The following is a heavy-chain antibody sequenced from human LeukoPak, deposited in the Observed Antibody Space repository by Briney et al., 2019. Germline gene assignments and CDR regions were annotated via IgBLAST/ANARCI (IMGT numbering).Heavy chain of an antibody. Sequence: GGSLRLSCAASGFTFRNYAMRWVRQAPGKGLEWVSAISGSGGTAYYADSVKGRFTISRDNSKNTVYLEVNSLRAEDTAVYYCAKHRGSSGADARPAEYWGQGTLVTVSS. CDR1: GFTFRNYA. CDR2: ISGSGGTA. J-gene: IGHJ4*02. CDR3: AKHRGSSGADARPAEY. V-gene: IGHV3-23*01. D-gene: IGHD5-12*01.